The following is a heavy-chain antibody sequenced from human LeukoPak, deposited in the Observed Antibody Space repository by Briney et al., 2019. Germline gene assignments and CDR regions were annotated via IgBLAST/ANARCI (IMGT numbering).Heavy chain of an antibody. CDR3: AKELTSEGYFDH. CDR2: IRSDGGST. Sequence: GGSLRLSCAASGFTFSSYDMSWVRQAPGKGLEWVSFIRSDGGSTLYADSVKGRFTISRDNSKNTLYLQMNSLRAEDTAVYYCAKELTSEGYFDHWGQGTLVTVSS. CDR1: GFTFSSYD. D-gene: IGHD3-9*01. J-gene: IGHJ4*02. V-gene: IGHV3-23*01.